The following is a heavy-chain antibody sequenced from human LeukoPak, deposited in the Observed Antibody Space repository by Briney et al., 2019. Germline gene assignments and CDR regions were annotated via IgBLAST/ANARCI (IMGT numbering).Heavy chain of an antibody. J-gene: IGHJ4*02. D-gene: IGHD3-22*01. Sequence: GGSLRPSCAASGFTFSSYWMHWVRQAPGKGLVWVSRINSDGSSTSYADSVKGRFTISRDNAKNTLYLQMNSLRAEDTAVYYCARDRGRYYYDSSGYYRYWGQGTLVTVSS. CDR3: ARDRGRYYYDSSGYYRY. CDR1: GFTFSSYW. V-gene: IGHV3-74*01. CDR2: INSDGSST.